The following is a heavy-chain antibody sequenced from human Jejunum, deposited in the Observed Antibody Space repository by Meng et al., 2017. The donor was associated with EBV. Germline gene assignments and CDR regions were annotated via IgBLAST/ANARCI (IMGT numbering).Heavy chain of an antibody. J-gene: IGHJ5*02. CDR1: GFTLSSYW. CDR3: VRGPPPDT. V-gene: IGHV3-74*01. CDR2: INSDGNKT. Sequence: VQLVASGRGLVQPADSLRLSCAATGFTLSSYWMYFVHQAPGKGLVWVSRINSDGNKTNDADSVKGRFTISRDIAKNPIYLQLNSLRADDTAVYYCVRGPPPDTWGQGTLVTVSS.